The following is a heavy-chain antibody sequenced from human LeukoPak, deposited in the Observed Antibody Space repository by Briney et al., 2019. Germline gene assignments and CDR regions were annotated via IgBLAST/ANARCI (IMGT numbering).Heavy chain of an antibody. J-gene: IGHJ4*02. CDR1: GYTLTKVS. CDR3: ATEIVGYGDVHYFDS. CDR2: IAPGDGET. V-gene: IGHV1-24*01. Sequence: ASVKLSCKVSGYTLTKVSMHWVRQAPGKGLEWMGVIAPGDGETIYAQNFQGRLIVTEDTSTYTAYMQLSSLRSDDTAVYYCATEIVGYGDVHYFDSWGQGTLVTVSS. D-gene: IGHD4-17*01.